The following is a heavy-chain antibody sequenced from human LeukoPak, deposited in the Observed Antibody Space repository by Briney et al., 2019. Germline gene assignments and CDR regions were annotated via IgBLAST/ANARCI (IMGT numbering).Heavy chain of an antibody. Sequence: ASVKVSCKASRYTFTGYYMHWVRQAPGQGLEWMGRINPNSGGTNYAQKFQGRVTMSRDTSISTAYMELSRLRSDDTAVYYCARARAIAVAGRPYYYYDMDVWGKGTTVTVSS. CDR3: ARARAIAVAGRPYYYYDMDV. J-gene: IGHJ6*03. D-gene: IGHD6-19*01. CDR1: RYTFTGYY. CDR2: INPNSGGT. V-gene: IGHV1-2*06.